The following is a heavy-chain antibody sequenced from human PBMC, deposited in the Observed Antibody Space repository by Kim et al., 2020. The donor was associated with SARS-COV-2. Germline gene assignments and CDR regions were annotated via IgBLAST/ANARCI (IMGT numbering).Heavy chain of an antibody. CDR3: ARGSSTMIVVVITPYYYYGMDV. CDR2: MNPNSGNT. J-gene: IGHJ6*02. Sequence: ASVKVSCKASGYTFTSYDINWVRQATGQGLEWMGWMNPNSGNTGYAQKFQGRVTMTRNTSISTAYMELSSLRSEDTAVYYCARGSSTMIVVVITPYYYYGMDVWGQGTTVTVSS. V-gene: IGHV1-8*01. CDR1: GYTFTSYD. D-gene: IGHD3-22*01.